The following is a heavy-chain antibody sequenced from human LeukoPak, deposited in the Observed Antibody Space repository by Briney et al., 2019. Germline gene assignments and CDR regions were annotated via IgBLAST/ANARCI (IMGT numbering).Heavy chain of an antibody. J-gene: IGHJ5*02. V-gene: IGHV1-18*01. Sequence: ASVKVSCKASGYTFTSYGISWVRQAPGQGLEWMGWISAYNGNTNYAQKLQGGVTMTTDTSTSTAYMELRSLRSDDTAVYYCARGGFRYYDSSGYETELTNWFDPWGQGTLVTVSS. CDR1: GYTFTSYG. CDR2: ISAYNGNT. CDR3: ARGGFRYYDSSGYETELTNWFDP. D-gene: IGHD3-22*01.